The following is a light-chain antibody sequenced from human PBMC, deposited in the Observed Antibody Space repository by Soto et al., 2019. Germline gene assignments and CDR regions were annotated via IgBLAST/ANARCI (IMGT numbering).Light chain of an antibody. CDR1: QSVSNY. Sequence: IVMTQSPATLSVSLGDRATLSCRASQSVSNYLAWYQQKPGQAPRLLIYGASTRATGIPARFSGSGSETDFTLTISSLQSEDFATYYCQQYNSYPLTFGGGTKVEIK. CDR2: GAS. J-gene: IGKJ4*01. V-gene: IGKV3-15*01. CDR3: QQYNSYPLT.